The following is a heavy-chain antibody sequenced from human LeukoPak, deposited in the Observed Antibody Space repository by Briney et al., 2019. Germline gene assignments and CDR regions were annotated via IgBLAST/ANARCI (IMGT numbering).Heavy chain of an antibody. J-gene: IGHJ4*02. D-gene: IGHD3-22*01. CDR1: GYSFTSYW. V-gene: IGHV5-10-1*01. CDR2: IDPSDSYT. Sequence: GESLKISCKGSGYSFTSYWISWVRQVPGKGLEWMGRIDPSDSYTNYSPSFQGHVTISADKSISTAYLQWSSLKASDTAMYYCARHRYYDSSGYYYVDYWGQGTLVTVSS. CDR3: ARHRYYDSSGYYYVDY.